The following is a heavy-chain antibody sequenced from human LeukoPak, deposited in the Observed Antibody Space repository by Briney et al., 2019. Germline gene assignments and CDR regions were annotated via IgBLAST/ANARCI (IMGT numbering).Heavy chain of an antibody. CDR1: GFTFSSFE. CDR2: ISSSGDVI. J-gene: IGHJ6*02. D-gene: IGHD6-6*01. Sequence: GGSLRLSCAASGFTFSSFEFYWVRQAPGKGLKGVSYISSSGDVIQYADSVMGRFTTSRDSARSTLYLQMNSLRAEDTAVYYCARRRPYYGMDVWGQGTPVTVSS. CDR3: ARRRPYYGMDV. V-gene: IGHV3-48*03.